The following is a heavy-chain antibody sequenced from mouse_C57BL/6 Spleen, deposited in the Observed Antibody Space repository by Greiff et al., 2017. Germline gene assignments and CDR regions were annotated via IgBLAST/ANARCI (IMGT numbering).Heavy chain of an antibody. CDR1: GYTFTDYN. Sequence: EVQLQQSGPELVKPGASVKMSCKASGYTFTDYNMHWVKQSHGKSLEWIGYINPNNGGTSYNQKFKGKATLTVNKSSSTAYMELRSLTSEDSAVYYCARSKGSSGSRFDYWGQGTTLTVSS. CDR3: ARSKGSSGSRFDY. CDR2: INPNNGGT. J-gene: IGHJ2*01. D-gene: IGHD3-2*02. V-gene: IGHV1-22*01.